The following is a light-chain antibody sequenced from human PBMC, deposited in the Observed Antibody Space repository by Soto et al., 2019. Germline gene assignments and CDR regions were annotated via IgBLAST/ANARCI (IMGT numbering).Light chain of an antibody. V-gene: IGLV2-14*01. Sequence: QSALTQPASVSGSPGQSITISCAGTSSDIGAYNYVSWYQQFPGKAPKLLIYDVSDRPSGVSIRFSGSKSGNTASLNISGLQAEDEADYYCSSYTTSSTLWVFGGGTKLTVL. CDR3: SSYTTSSTLWV. CDR1: SSDIGAYNY. J-gene: IGLJ2*01. CDR2: DVS.